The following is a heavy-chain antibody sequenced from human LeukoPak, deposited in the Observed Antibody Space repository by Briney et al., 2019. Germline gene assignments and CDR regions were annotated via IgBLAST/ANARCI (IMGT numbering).Heavy chain of an antibody. CDR2: IIPIFGTA. Sequence: SVKVSCKVSGGTFSSYAISWVRQAPGQGLEWMGGIIPIFGTANYAQKFQGRVTITTDESTSTAYMELSSLRSEDTAVYYCARETVVVPAAMVDDAFDIWGQGTMVTVSS. J-gene: IGHJ3*02. D-gene: IGHD2-2*01. V-gene: IGHV1-69*05. CDR1: GGTFSSYA. CDR3: ARETVVVPAAMVDDAFDI.